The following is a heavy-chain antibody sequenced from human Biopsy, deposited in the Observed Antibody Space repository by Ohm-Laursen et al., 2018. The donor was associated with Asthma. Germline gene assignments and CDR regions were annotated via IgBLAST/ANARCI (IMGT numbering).Heavy chain of an antibody. V-gene: IGHV4-30-4*01. CDR3: ARASVAASSNWFDP. CDR1: GASIKTDDHY. CDR2: IHYSGST. J-gene: IGHJ5*02. Sequence: SQTLSLTCTVSGASIKTDDHYWSWLRRPPGKGLEWFGFIHYSGSTSYNPPLKGGVTISVDTSKNQFSLKLSSVTAADTAVYYCARASVAASSNWFDPWGQGTLVTVSS. D-gene: IGHD6-19*01.